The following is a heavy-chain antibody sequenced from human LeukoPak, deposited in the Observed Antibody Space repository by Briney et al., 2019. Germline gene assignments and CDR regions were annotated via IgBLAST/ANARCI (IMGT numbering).Heavy chain of an antibody. D-gene: IGHD2-21*02. CDR1: GYTFTNSG. Sequence: ASVKVSCRASGYTFTNSGINWVRQAPGQGLEWMGWISAYKGNANYAPKLQGRVTLTTDTSTSTAFMELSSLRSDDTAVYYCAMTDLTYYFDYWGQGTLVTVSS. J-gene: IGHJ4*02. CDR3: AMTDLTYYFDY. CDR2: ISAYKGNA. V-gene: IGHV1-18*01.